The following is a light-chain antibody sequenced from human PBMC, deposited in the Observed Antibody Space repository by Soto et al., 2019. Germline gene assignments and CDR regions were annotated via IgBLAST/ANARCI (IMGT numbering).Light chain of an antibody. J-gene: IGKJ2*01. V-gene: IGKV3-15*01. CDR3: QQFNNWPHT. CDR1: QSVNQK. CDR2: VAS. Sequence: EIVLTQSPATLSVSPGXRATLSCRASQSVNQKLGWYQQKPGQAPRLLIYVASYRATGIPARFSGSGSGTEYTLTISNLQAEDFAVYYCQQFNNWPHTFGQGTRLEIK.